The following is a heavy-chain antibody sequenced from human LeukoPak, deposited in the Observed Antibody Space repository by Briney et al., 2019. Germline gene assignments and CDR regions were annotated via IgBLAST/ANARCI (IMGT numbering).Heavy chain of an antibody. CDR1: GYTFTSYG. V-gene: IGHV1-2*04. J-gene: IGHJ6*02. D-gene: IGHD3-10*01. CDR3: ARETYGSGSYRYYGMDV. Sequence: ASVKVSCKASGYTFTSYGISWVRQAPGQGLEWMGWINPNSGGTNYAQKFQGWVTMTRDTSISTAYMELSRLRSDDTAVYYCARETYGSGSYRYYGMDVWGQGTTVTVSS. CDR2: INPNSGGT.